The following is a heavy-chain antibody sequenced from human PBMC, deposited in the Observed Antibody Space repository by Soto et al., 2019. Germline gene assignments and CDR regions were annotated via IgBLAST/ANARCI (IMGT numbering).Heavy chain of an antibody. CDR3: ARDTQRHDFWSGYSDS. J-gene: IGHJ4*02. D-gene: IGHD3-3*01. CDR2: ISRSGDST. Sequence: GGSLRLSCEASGFSLTSHAMSWVRQAPGMGLEWVSAISRSGDSTYYGASVKGRFIVSRDNSKSIVYLQMKKLRVEDTAVYYCARDTQRHDFWSGYSDSWGQGTLVTVSS. CDR1: GFSLTSHA. V-gene: IGHV3-23*01.